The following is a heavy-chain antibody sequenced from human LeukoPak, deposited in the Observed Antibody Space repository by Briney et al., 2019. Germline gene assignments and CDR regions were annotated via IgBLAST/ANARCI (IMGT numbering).Heavy chain of an antibody. D-gene: IGHD6-13*01. CDR3: AKSHTSYSSSWSVSYYFDS. V-gene: IGHV3-48*04. CDR1: GFTFSSYS. Sequence: GGSLRLSCAASGFTFSSYSMTWVRQAPGKGLEWVSYISSSSSTIYYADSVKGRFTISRDNAKNTLYLQMNSVRAEDTAVYYCAKSHTSYSSSWSVSYYFDSWGQGALVTVSS. CDR2: ISSSSSTI. J-gene: IGHJ4*02.